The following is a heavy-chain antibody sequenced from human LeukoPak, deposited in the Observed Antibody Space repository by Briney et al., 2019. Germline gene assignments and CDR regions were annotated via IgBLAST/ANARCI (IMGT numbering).Heavy chain of an antibody. CDR1: GYTFTSYG. D-gene: IGHD6-13*01. CDR3: ARAIELYSSSWPDY. J-gene: IGHJ4*02. V-gene: IGHV1-18*01. CDR2: INAYNGNT. Sequence: ASVKVSCKASGYTFTSYGISWVRQAPGQGLEWMGWINAYNGNTNYAQKLQGRVTMTTDTSTSTAYMELRSLRSDDTAVYYCARAIELYSSSWPDYWGQGTLVTVSS.